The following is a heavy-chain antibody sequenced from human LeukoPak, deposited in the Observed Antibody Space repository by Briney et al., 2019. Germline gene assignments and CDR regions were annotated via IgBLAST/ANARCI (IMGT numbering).Heavy chain of an antibody. D-gene: IGHD2-2*01. CDR1: GFTVSSNY. CDR2: IYSGGST. CDR3: AKEGDVVVPAAIPFFDY. V-gene: IGHV3-53*01. Sequence: GGSLRLSCAASGFTVSSNYMSWVRQAPGKGLEWVSVIYSGGSTYYADSVKGRFTISRDNSKNTLYLQMDSLRAEDTAVYYCAKEGDVVVPAAIPFFDYWGQGTLVTVSS. J-gene: IGHJ4*02.